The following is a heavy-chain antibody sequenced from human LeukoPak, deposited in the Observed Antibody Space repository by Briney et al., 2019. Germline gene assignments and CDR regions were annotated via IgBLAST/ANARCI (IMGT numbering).Heavy chain of an antibody. J-gene: IGHJ4*02. D-gene: IGHD2-8*01. CDR1: GYTFTSYG. Sequence: GASVKVSCKASGYTFTSYGISWVRQAPGQGLEWMGWISAYNGNTNYAQKLQGRVTMTTDTSTSTAYMELRSLRSDDTAVYYCARPPRCTNGVCYKFLDYWGQGTLVTVSS. CDR3: ARPPRCTNGVCYKFLDY. V-gene: IGHV1-18*01. CDR2: ISAYNGNT.